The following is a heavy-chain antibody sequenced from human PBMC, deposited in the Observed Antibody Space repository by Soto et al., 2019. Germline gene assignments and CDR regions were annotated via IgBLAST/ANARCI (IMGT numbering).Heavy chain of an antibody. V-gene: IGHV1-69*13. CDR1: GGTFSKYA. Sequence: SVKVSCKASGGTFSKYAISWVRQAPGQGLEWMGGITSFFGTANYAQKFQGRVTITADESMSTAYMELSRLRSEDTAIYYCAQTLGLAVAGPGRFDLWGRGTLVTVSS. D-gene: IGHD6-19*01. CDR3: AQTLGLAVAGPGRFDL. J-gene: IGHJ2*01. CDR2: ITSFFGTA.